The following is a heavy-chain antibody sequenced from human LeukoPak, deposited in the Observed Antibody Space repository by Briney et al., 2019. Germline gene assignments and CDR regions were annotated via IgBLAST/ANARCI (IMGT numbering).Heavy chain of an antibody. CDR3: ARLGSAAGGSRYFDY. CDR1: GGSISSGYY. Sequence: SETLSLTCTVSGGSISSGYYWGWIRQPPGKGLEWIGSIYHSGSTYYSPSLKSRVTISVDTSKNQFSLILSSVTAADTAVYYCARLGSAAGGSRYFDYWGQGTLVTVSS. J-gene: IGHJ4*02. D-gene: IGHD6-13*01. V-gene: IGHV4-38-2*02. CDR2: IYHSGST.